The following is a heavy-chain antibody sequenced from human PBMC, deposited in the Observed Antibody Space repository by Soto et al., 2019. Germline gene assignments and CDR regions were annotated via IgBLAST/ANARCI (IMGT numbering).Heavy chain of an antibody. CDR1: GYTFTSYD. CDR2: MNVNSGNT. V-gene: IGHV1-8*01. CDR3: ASSGGYNGDY. Sequence: ASVKVSCKASGYTFTSYDINWVRQASGQGLEWIGWMNVNSGNTSYAQKFQGRVTITRNMSTSTAYMELSSLRSEDTAVYYCASSGGYNGDYWGQGTLVTVSS. D-gene: IGHD1-20*01. J-gene: IGHJ4*02.